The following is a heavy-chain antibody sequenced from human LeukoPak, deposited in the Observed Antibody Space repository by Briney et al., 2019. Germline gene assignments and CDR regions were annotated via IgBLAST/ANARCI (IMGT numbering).Heavy chain of an antibody. CDR3: ARDRRYTGYYDFWSGPNWYFDL. CDR2: ISAYNGNK. D-gene: IGHD3-3*01. Sequence: ASVKVSCKASGHTFTSYGIRWVRQAPGQGLEWMGWISAYNGNKNYEQKLQGRVSMTTDTSTSTAYMELRSLRSDDTAVYYCARDRRYTGYYDFWSGPNWYFDLWGRGTLVTVSS. J-gene: IGHJ2*01. CDR1: GHTFTSYG. V-gene: IGHV1-18*01.